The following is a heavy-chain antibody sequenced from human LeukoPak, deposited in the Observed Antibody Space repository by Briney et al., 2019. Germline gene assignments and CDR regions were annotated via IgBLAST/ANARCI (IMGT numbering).Heavy chain of an antibody. CDR1: GGSIISYY. CDR2: IYTSGGT. J-gene: IGHJ4*02. D-gene: IGHD5-24*01. CDR3: ARWGWPGQVTGPFDY. V-gene: IGHV4-4*07. Sequence: PSETLSLTCTVSGGSIISYYWSWIRQPAGKGLEWIGRIYTSGGTNYNPSLKSRVTISVDKSKNQFSLKLSSVTAADTAVYYCARWGWPGQVTGPFDYWGQGTLVTVSS.